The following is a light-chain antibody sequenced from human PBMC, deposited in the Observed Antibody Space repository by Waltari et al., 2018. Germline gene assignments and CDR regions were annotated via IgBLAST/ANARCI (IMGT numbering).Light chain of an antibody. J-gene: IGKJ3*01. Sequence: TCRASQSISNFLNLYQQKPGKAPKLLISATSTLQTGVPSRFSGSGSGTDFSLNISSLQPEDFATYYCQQSYSIPISFGPGTEVEIK. CDR3: QQSYSIPIS. V-gene: IGKV1-39*01. CDR1: QSISNF. CDR2: ATS.